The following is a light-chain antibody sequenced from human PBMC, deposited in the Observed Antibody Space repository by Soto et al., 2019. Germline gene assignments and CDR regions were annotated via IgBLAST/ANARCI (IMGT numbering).Light chain of an antibody. V-gene: IGKV3-20*01. J-gene: IGKJ3*01. CDR2: GAS. Sequence: EIVLTQSPVALSLSPGERATLSCRASQSVSSTLLTWYQQKPGQAPRLLIYGASSRATGVPDRFSASGSGTDFTLTISRLEPEDFAVYYCQQYGRSPFTFGPGTKVDIK. CDR1: QSVSSTL. CDR3: QQYGRSPFT.